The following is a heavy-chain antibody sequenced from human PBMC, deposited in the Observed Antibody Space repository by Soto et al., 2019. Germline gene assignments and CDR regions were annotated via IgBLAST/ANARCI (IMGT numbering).Heavy chain of an antibody. V-gene: IGHV3-21*01. CDR2: ISSSSSYI. CDR3: ARAIRSRGGYYCDY. J-gene: IGHJ4*01. Sequence: EVQLVESGGGLVKPGGSLRLSCAASGFTFSSYSMNWVRQAPGKGLEWVSSISSSSSYIYYADSVKGRFTISRDNAKNSLYLQMNTLRAEDTAVYYCARAIRSRGGYYCDYWGHGTLVTVSS. CDR1: GFTFSSYS. D-gene: IGHD3-16*01.